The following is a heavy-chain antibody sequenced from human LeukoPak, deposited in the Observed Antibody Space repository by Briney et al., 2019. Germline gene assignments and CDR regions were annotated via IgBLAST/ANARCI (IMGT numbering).Heavy chain of an antibody. V-gene: IGHV3-11*01. CDR1: GFTFSDYY. D-gene: IGHD3-10*01. Sequence: GGSLRLSCAASGFTFSDYYMIWMRQAPGKGLEWVSYISSSWSTIFYADAVKGRFTISRDNAKNSLYLQMNSLRAEDTAVYYCASRGSHYYGSGRPFDYWGQGTLVTVSS. CDR3: ASRGSHYYGSGRPFDY. J-gene: IGHJ4*02. CDR2: ISSSWSTI.